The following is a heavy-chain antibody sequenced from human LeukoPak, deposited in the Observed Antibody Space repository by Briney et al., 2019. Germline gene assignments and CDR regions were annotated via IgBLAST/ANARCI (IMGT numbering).Heavy chain of an antibody. D-gene: IGHD1-26*01. CDR1: GYTFTNYY. J-gene: IGHJ4*02. CDR3: APSGTYFDY. Sequence: ASLKVSCKASGYTFTNYYMQWVRQAPGQGLEWMGWINPKSGGTNYAQKFQGRVTLTRDTSISTAYMELSRLTSDDTAVYYCAPSGTYFDYWGQGTLVTVSS. V-gene: IGHV1-2*02. CDR2: INPKSGGT.